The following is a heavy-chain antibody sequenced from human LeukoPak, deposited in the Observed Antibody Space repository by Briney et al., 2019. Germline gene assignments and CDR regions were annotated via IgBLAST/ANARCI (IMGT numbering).Heavy chain of an antibody. CDR2: INHSGST. V-gene: IGHV4-34*01. CDR1: RFTFSDYY. CDR3: ARSRRYCSSTSCPNWFDP. D-gene: IGHD2-2*01. Sequence: GSLRPSCAASRFTFSDYYMSWIRQPPGKGLEWIGEINHSGSTNYNPSLKSRVTISVDTSKNQFSLKLSSVTAADTAVYYCARSRRYCSSTSCPNWFDPWGQGTLVTVSS. J-gene: IGHJ5*02.